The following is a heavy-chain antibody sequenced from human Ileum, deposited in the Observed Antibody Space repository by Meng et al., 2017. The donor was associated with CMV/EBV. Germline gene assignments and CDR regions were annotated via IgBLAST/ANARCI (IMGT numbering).Heavy chain of an antibody. CDR2: TRNKANRYTT. D-gene: IGHD2-8*02. V-gene: IGHV3-72*01. CDR1: GFTVSEHY. CDR3: VLRATAEFDF. J-gene: IGHJ4*02. Sequence: SLKISCAASGFTVSEHYIDWVRQAPGKGLEWVGRTRNKANRYTTEYAASARGRFTIPGDDSKNSPYLQMNSLGAEDTVVYYAVLRATAEFDFWGQGTLVTVSS.